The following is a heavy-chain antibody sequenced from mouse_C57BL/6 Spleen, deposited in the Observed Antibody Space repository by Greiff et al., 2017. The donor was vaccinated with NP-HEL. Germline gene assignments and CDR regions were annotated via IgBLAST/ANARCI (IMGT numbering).Heavy chain of an antibody. J-gene: IGHJ2*01. CDR3: ARRGSPRYSFDY. CDR1: GYTFTDYY. V-gene: IGHV1-26*01. CDR2: INPNNGGT. Sequence: VQLQQSGPELVKPGASVKISCKASGYTFTDYYMNWVKQSHGKSLEWIGDINPNNGGTSYNQKFKGKATLTVDKSSSTAYMELRSLTSEDSAVYYCARRGSPRYSFDYWGQGTTLTVSS.